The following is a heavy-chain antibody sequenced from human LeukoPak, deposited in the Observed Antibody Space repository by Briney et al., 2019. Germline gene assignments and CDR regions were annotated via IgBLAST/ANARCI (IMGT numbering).Heavy chain of an antibody. CDR3: ARRRTYQLLYGGGPYYFDY. V-gene: IGHV4-34*01. Sequence: SETLSLTCAVPDESFNDYYWSWIRQLPGKGLEWIGEINHGGTTNYNPSLKSRVTISVDTSKNHVSLNLTSVTAADTAVYYCARRRTYQLLYGGGPYYFDYWGQGTLVTVSS. J-gene: IGHJ4*02. CDR2: INHGGTT. CDR1: DESFNDYY. D-gene: IGHD2-2*02.